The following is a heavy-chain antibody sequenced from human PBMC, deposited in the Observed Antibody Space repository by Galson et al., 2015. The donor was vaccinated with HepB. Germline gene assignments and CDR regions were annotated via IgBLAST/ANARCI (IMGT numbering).Heavy chain of an antibody. CDR3: AKGIMITFGGVILLQGPLDI. D-gene: IGHD3-16*02. CDR2: ISFDGSKR. J-gene: IGHJ3*02. Sequence: SLRLSCAASGFTFRSYGMNWARQAPGKGLEWVAIISFDGSKRYYADSVKGRFTISRDNSKNTLYLQMNSLRAEDTAVYYCAKGIMITFGGVILLQGPLDIWGQGTMVTVSS. V-gene: IGHV3-30*18. CDR1: GFTFRSYG.